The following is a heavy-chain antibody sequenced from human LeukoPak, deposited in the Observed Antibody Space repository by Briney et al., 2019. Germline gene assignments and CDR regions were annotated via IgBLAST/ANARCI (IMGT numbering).Heavy chain of an antibody. J-gene: IGHJ4*02. CDR2: DSNNGNI. CDR3: ARDNWGSLDI. V-gene: IGHV4-59*11. Sequence: SETLSLTCTVSGSFISSHSWGWVRQPPGKGLEWIGYDSNNGNINFNPALKSRVTISVDTSKRQFSLKLRSVTAADTAVYYYARDNWGSLDIWGQGILVTVSS. CDR1: GSFISSHS. D-gene: IGHD7-27*01.